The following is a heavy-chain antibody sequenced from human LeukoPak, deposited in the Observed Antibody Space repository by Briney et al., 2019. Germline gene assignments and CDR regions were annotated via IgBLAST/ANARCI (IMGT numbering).Heavy chain of an antibody. Sequence: GGSLRLSCAASTFIFSSYAMHWVRQAPGKRLEWVAVISYDGSDKYYADSVKGRFTISRDNSKNTLFLQMNSLRADDTAVYYCARGSSTVFDYWGQGTLVTVSS. CDR2: ISYDGSDK. CDR1: TFIFSSYA. CDR3: ARGSSTVFDY. V-gene: IGHV3-30*04. J-gene: IGHJ4*02. D-gene: IGHD1-1*01.